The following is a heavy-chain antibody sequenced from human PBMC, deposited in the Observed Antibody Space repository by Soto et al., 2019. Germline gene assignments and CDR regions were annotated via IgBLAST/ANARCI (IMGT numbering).Heavy chain of an antibody. J-gene: IGHJ4*02. CDR2: IYYSVST. CDR1: GASVSSNSYY. V-gene: IGHV4-61*01. Sequence: SETLSLTCTVSGASVSSNSYYWSWIRQPPGKGLEWIGYIYYSVSTNYNPSLKSRVTISADTSKNQFSLKLSSVTAADTAVYYCARDRKKVGSDSWGQGTLVTVSS. CDR3: ARDRKKVGSDS. D-gene: IGHD1-26*01.